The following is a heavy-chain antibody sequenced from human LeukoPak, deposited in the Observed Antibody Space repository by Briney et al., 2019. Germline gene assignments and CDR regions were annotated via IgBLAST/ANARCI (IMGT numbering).Heavy chain of an antibody. CDR2: ISSSSSTI. CDR1: GFTFSSYS. D-gene: IGHD6-19*01. CDR3: ARGSTVAGSFNLDY. Sequence: GGTLRLSCAASGFTFSSYSMNWVRQASGKGLEWGSYISSSSSTIYYADSVKGRFTISRDNAKNSLYLQMNSLRDEDTAVYYCARGSTVAGSFNLDYWGQGTLVTVSS. V-gene: IGHV3-48*02. J-gene: IGHJ4*02.